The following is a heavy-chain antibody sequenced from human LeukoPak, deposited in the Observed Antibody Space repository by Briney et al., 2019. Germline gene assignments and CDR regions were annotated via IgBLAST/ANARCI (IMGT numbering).Heavy chain of an antibody. CDR3: ARRGYLDN. Sequence: GGSLRLSCAASGFTFNRYWMYWVRQAPGKGLVWVSRIDSDGISTNYADSVKGRFTISRDNAKNTLFLQMNGLRAEDTAVYFCARRGYLDNWGQGTLVTVSS. J-gene: IGHJ4*02. V-gene: IGHV3-74*01. CDR2: IDSDGIST. CDR1: GFTFNRYW.